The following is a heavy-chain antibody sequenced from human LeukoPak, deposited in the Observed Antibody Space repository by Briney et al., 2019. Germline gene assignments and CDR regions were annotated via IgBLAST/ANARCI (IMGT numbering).Heavy chain of an antibody. CDR3: ARGDIVATIDSPFYYYYYYMDV. V-gene: IGHV1-2*02. J-gene: IGHJ6*03. CDR2: INPNSGGT. D-gene: IGHD5-12*01. Sequence: ASVKVSCKASGYTFTGYYMHWVRQAPGQGLEWMGWINPNSGGTNYAQKFQGRVTMTRDTSISTAYMELSRLRSDDTAGYYCARGDIVATIDSPFYYYYYYMDVWGKGTTVTISS. CDR1: GYTFTGYY.